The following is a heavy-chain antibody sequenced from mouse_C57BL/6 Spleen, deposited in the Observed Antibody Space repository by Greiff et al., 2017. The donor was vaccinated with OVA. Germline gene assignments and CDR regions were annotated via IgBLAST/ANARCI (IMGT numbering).Heavy chain of an antibody. CDR3: ARGDYYFDY. CDR1: GFTFSDYG. V-gene: IGHV5-17*01. J-gene: IGHJ2*01. D-gene: IGHD3-3*01. CDR2: ISSGSSTI. Sequence: EVQGVESGGGLVKPGGSLKLSCAASGFTFSDYGMHWVRQAPEKGLEWVAYISSGSSTIYYADTVNGRFTISRDNAKNTLFLQMTSLRSEDTAMYYCARGDYYFDYWGQGTTLTVSS.